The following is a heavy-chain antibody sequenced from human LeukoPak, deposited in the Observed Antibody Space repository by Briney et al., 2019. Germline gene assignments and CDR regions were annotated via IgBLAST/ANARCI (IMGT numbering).Heavy chain of an antibody. J-gene: IGHJ4*02. V-gene: IGHV3-66*01. CDR2: TYSGGGT. CDR1: GFTISSNY. D-gene: IGHD2-15*01. Sequence: PGGSLRLSCAAAGFTISSNYMSWVRQAPGKGLEWVSFTYSGGGTYYADSVKGRFTISRDNSKNTVSLQMNSLRAEDTAVYYCARASFWFDYSGYYFDYWGQGTLVTVSS. CDR3: ARASFWFDYSGYYFDY.